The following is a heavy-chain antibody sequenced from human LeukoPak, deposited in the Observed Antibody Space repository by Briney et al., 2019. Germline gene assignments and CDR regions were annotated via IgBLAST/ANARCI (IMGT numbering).Heavy chain of an antibody. CDR1: GGSIPNYY. J-gene: IGHJ4*02. V-gene: IGHV4-4*07. D-gene: IGHD3-10*01. CDR2: TSASGNT. CDR3: AREATMAV. Sequence: PSETLSLTCAVSGGSIPNYYWSWIRQPAGKGLEWIGRTSASGNTNYNPSLKSRVTMSADTSKNQFSLKLTSETAADTAVYYCAREATMAVWGQGTLVTVSS.